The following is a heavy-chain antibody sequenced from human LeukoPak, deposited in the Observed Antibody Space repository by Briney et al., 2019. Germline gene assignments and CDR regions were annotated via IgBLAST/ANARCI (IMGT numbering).Heavy chain of an antibody. D-gene: IGHD1-26*01. CDR1: GGTFSSYA. V-gene: IGHV1-69*05. Sequence: GASVKVFCKASGGTFSSYAISWARQAPGQGLEWMGGIIPIFGTANYAQKFQGRVTITTDESTSTAYMELSSLRSEDTAVYYCAREIVGATSAFDIWGQGTMVTVSS. CDR3: AREIVGATSAFDI. J-gene: IGHJ3*02. CDR2: IIPIFGTA.